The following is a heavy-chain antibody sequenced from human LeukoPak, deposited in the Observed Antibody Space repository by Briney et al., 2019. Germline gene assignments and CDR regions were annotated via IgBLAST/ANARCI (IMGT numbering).Heavy chain of an antibody. D-gene: IGHD4-17*01. CDR3: ARVEYGDYQTLDY. V-gene: IGHV4-59*12. CDR2: VYHNGGT. CDR1: GGSSGSYY. Sequence: SETLSLTCTVSGGSSGSYYWSWIRQPPGKGLEWIGYVYHNGGTYYNPSLKSRVTISVDKSKNQFSLKLSSVTAADTAVYYCARVEYGDYQTLDYWGQGTLVTVSS. J-gene: IGHJ4*02.